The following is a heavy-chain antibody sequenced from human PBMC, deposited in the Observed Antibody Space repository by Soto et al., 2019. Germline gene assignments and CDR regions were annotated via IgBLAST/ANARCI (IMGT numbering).Heavy chain of an antibody. CDR1: GFTFSSYS. CDR3: ARDVRYSSSFHYYYYGMDV. V-gene: IGHV3-21*01. CDR2: ISSSSSYI. D-gene: IGHD6-6*01. Sequence: GGSLRLSCAASGFTFSSYSMNWVRQAPGKGLEWVSSISSSSSYIYYADSVKGRFTISRDNAKNSLYPQMNSLRAEDTAVYYCARDVRYSSSFHYYYYGMDVWGQGTTVTVSS. J-gene: IGHJ6*02.